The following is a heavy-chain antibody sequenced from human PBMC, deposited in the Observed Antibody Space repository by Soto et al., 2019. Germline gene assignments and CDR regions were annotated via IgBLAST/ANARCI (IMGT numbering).Heavy chain of an antibody. J-gene: IGHJ1*01. V-gene: IGHV1-18*01. CDR1: GYTFTNYG. CDR2: ISGDNGDT. D-gene: IGHD3-16*01. Sequence: QVQLVQSGAEVKKPGASVKVSCKASGYTFTNYGTSWVRQAPGQGLEYMGWISGDNGDTHYAQKVQGRVTMTTDTSPNTAYLGLRGLSPAAAAVYGCVGGPSLGYFQYWGQGTLVTVSS. CDR3: VGGPSLGYFQY.